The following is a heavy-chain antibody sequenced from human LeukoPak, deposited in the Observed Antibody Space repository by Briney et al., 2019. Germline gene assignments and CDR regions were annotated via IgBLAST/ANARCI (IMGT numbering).Heavy chain of an antibody. D-gene: IGHD5-12*01. Sequence: PSETLSLTCTVPGGSISSSSYYWGWIRQPPGKGLEWIGSIYYSGSTYYNPSLKSRVTISVDTSKNQFSLKLSSVTAADTAVYYCARHRRNIVATMIDYWGQGTLVTVSS. CDR1: GGSISSSSYY. J-gene: IGHJ4*02. CDR2: IYYSGST. V-gene: IGHV4-39*01. CDR3: ARHRRNIVATMIDY.